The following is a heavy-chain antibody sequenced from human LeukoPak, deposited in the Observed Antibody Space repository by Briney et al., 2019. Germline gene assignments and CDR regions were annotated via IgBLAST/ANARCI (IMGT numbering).Heavy chain of an antibody. CDR3: AKEDQQQLTLDY. J-gene: IGHJ4*02. D-gene: IGHD6-13*01. CDR2: ISYDGSNE. Sequence: GGSLRLSCAASGFTFSNYGMHWVRQAPGKGLEWVAVISYDGSNEYYADSVKGRFTIFRDNSNNMLYLQMNSLRAEDTAVFYCAKEDQQQLTLDYWGQGTLVTVSS. CDR1: GFTFSNYG. V-gene: IGHV3-30*18.